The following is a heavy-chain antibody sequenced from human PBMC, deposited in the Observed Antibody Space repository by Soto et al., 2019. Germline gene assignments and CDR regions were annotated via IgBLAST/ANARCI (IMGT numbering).Heavy chain of an antibody. CDR2: IWYDGSNK. CDR3: ERARAITMKVGSAHDY. CDR1: GFTFSRYG. Sequence: QVQLVESGGGVVQPGRSLRLSCAASGFTFSRYGMHWVRQAPGKGLEWVAGIWYDGSNKYYADSVKGRFTIYRDNSKNTLYRQMDSLRAEDTAGYYCERARAITMKVGSAHDYWGQGTLVTVST. J-gene: IGHJ4*02. V-gene: IGHV3-33*01. D-gene: IGHD3-22*01.